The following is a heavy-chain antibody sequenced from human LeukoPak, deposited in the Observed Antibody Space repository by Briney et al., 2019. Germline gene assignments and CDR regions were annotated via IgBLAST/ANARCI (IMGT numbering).Heavy chain of an antibody. CDR1: GGSTNTSHY. J-gene: IGHJ4*02. D-gene: IGHD1-1*01. CDR2: IYYSGST. V-gene: IGHV4-39*07. CDR3: AGPQLSVYYFDY. Sequence: SETLSLTCTVSGGSTNTSHYWAWIRQPPGKRLEWIGSIYYSGSTYYNPSLKSRVTISVDTSKNQFSLKLSSVTAADTAVYYCAGPQLSVYYFDYWGQGTLVTVSS.